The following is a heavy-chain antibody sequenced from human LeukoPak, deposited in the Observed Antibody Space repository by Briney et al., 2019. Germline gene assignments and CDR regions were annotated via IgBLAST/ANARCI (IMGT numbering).Heavy chain of an antibody. CDR1: GFTFSSYE. Sequence: PGGSLRLSCAASGFTFSSYEMNWVRQAPGKGLEWVSYISSSGTTIYYADSVKGRITISRDNAKNSLYLQMNSLRAEDTAVYYCARDYPLYDILTGYYPDYFDYWGQGTLVTVSS. D-gene: IGHD3-9*01. J-gene: IGHJ4*02. V-gene: IGHV3-48*03. CDR3: ARDYPLYDILTGYYPDYFDY. CDR2: ISSSGTTI.